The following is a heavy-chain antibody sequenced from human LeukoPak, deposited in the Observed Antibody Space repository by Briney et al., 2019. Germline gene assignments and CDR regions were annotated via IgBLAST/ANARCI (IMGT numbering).Heavy chain of an antibody. CDR2: IWYDGSDK. Sequence: PGGALRHSRLHSRWIHIQYVFHALGQAPAKGLEWVAVIWYDGSDKYYADSVKGRFTISGDNSKNTVYLQMNSLRDEDTAVYYCARVWAGDAGTVDYWGQGTLVTVSS. CDR1: IHIQYVF. V-gene: IGHV3-33*08. J-gene: IGHJ4*02. D-gene: IGHD6-13*01. CDR3: ARVWAGDAGTVDY.